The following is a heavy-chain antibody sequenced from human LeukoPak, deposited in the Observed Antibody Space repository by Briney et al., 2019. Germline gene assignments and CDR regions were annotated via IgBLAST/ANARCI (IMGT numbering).Heavy chain of an antibody. V-gene: IGHV3-48*02. J-gene: IGHJ3*02. CDR1: GISFSSYE. CDR2: ISSTSSTI. D-gene: IGHD3-22*01. CDR3: ARAAPYYYDSSGYSAFDS. Sequence: GGSLRLSCAASGISFSSYEMNWVRQAPGKGLEWVSYISSTSSTIYYADSVKGRFTISRDNAKNSLYLQMNSLRDEDTAVYYCARAAPYYYDSSGYSAFDSWGQGTMVSVSA.